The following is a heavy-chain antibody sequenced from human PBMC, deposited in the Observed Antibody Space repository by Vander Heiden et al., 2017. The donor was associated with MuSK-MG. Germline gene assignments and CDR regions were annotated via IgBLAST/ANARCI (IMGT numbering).Heavy chain of an antibody. CDR3: AIGGSFNSWFDP. D-gene: IGHD1-26*01. Sequence: QVQLQQWGAGLFRPSDTLSLTCAAYAGSFSGYYWSWIRQSPGKGLEWIGEIEHSGSTNYNPSLKSRVTISVDTSKNQFSLKLSSVTAADTAVYYCAIGGSFNSWFDPWGQGTLVTVSS. CDR2: IEHSGST. CDR1: AGSFSGYY. J-gene: IGHJ5*02. V-gene: IGHV4-34*01.